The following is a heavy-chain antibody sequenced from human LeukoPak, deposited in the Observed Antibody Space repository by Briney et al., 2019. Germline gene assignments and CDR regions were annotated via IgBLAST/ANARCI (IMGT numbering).Heavy chain of an antibody. CDR1: GGTFSNYA. CDR2: IIPILGTV. V-gene: IGHV1-69*13. CDR3: ARGAYYYDSSGYYYPAAFDI. J-gene: IGHJ3*02. D-gene: IGHD3-22*01. Sequence: SVKVSCKPSGGTFSNYAISWVRQAPGQGLEWMGGIIPILGTVNYAQKFQGRVTITADESTSTAYMELSSLRSEDTAVYYCARGAYYYDSSGYYYPAAFDIWGQGTMVTVSS.